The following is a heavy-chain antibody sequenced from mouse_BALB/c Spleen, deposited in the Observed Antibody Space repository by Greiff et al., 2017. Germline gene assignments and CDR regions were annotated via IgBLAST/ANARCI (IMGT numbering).Heavy chain of an antibody. CDR3: TAYYYGSRYGFAY. CDR1: GFTFSSYW. CDR2: IRLKSDNYAT. V-gene: IGHV6-3*01. Sequence: EVQLVESGGGLVQPGGSMKLSCVASGFTFSSYWMSWVRQSPEKGLEWVAEIRLKSDNYATHYAESVKGKFTISRDDSKSRLYLQMNSLRAEDTGIYYCTAYYYGSRYGFAYWGQGTLVTVSA. D-gene: IGHD1-1*01. J-gene: IGHJ3*01.